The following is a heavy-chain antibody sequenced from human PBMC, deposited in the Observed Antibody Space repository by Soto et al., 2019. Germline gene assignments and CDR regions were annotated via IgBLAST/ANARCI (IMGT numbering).Heavy chain of an antibody. D-gene: IGHD3-16*01. Sequence: SLKISCAASGFTSDDYAMHWVRQAPGKGLEWVSGISWNSGGIGYADSVKGRFTISRDNAKNSLYLQMNSLRAEDTALYYCAKDRSTLLFYYMDVWGKGTTVTVSS. CDR3: AKDRSTLLFYYMDV. CDR2: ISWNSGGI. J-gene: IGHJ6*03. V-gene: IGHV3-9*02. CDR1: GFTSDDYA.